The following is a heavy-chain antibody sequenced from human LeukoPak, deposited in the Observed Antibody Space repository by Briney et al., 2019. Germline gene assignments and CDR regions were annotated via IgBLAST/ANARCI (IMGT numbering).Heavy chain of an antibody. CDR3: ARDHEYYDSSGYYFGY. Sequence: VSVKVSCKASGYTFTGYYMHWVRQAPGQGLEWMGRINPNSGGTNYAQKFQGRVTVTRDTSISTAYMELSRLRSDDTAVYYCARDHEYYDSSGYYFGYWGQGTLVTVSS. CDR2: INPNSGGT. CDR1: GYTFTGYY. V-gene: IGHV1-2*06. J-gene: IGHJ4*02. D-gene: IGHD3-22*01.